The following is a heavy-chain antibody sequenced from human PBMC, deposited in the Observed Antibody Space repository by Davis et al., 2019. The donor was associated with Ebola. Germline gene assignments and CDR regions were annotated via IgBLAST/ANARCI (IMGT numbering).Heavy chain of an antibody. J-gene: IGHJ6*03. CDR1: GGSLSGHY. CDR3: ARVWSDGYEIWGGHMDV. D-gene: IGHD3-3*01. CDR2: INYSGTT. V-gene: IGHV4-59*08. Sequence: SETLSLTCTVSGGSLSGHYWSWIRQPPGKGLEWIGYINYSGTTNYSPSLKSRVTMSVDTSTNQFSLKLSSVTAADTAVYFCARVWSDGYEIWGGHMDVWGKGTTVTVSS.